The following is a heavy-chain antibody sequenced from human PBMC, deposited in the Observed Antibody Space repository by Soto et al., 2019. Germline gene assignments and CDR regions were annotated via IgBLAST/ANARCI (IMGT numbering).Heavy chain of an antibody. CDR3: ARVSGYSGYEFGGQVDV. D-gene: IGHD5-12*01. V-gene: IGHV1-69*13. CDR2: IIPIFGTA. J-gene: IGHJ6*02. CDR1: GGTFSSYA. Sequence: SSVKVSCKASGGTFSSYAISWVRQAPGQGLEWMGGIIPIFGTANYAQKFQGRVTITADESTSTAYMELSSLRSEDTAVYYCARVSGYSGYEFGGQVDVWGQGTTVTVSS.